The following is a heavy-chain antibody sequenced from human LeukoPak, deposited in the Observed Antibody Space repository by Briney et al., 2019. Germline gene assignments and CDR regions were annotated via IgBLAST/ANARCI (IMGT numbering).Heavy chain of an antibody. CDR3: ARFLWFGEAI. D-gene: IGHD3-10*01. V-gene: IGHV1-2*02. CDR2: INPNSGGT. J-gene: IGHJ3*02. Sequence: GSSVKVSCKASGGTFSSYAISWVRQAPGQGLEWMGWINPNSGGTNYAQKFQGRVTMTRDTSISTAYMELSRLRSDDTAVYYCARFLWFGEAIWGQGTMVTVSS. CDR1: GGTFSSYA.